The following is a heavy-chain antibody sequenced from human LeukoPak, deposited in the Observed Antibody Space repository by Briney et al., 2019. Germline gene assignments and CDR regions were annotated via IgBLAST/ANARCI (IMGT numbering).Heavy chain of an antibody. Sequence: GGSLRLSCAASGFTFSSYEMNWVRQAPGKGLEWVSYISSSGSTIYYADSVKGRFTISRDNAKNSLYLQMNSLRAEDTAVYYCAGGSGWYAYFDYWGQGTLVTASS. V-gene: IGHV3-48*03. J-gene: IGHJ4*02. CDR2: ISSSGSTI. CDR3: AGGSGWYAYFDY. CDR1: GFTFSSYE. D-gene: IGHD6-19*01.